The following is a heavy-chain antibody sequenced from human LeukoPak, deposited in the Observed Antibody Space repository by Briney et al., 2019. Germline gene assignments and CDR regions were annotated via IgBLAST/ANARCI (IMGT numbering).Heavy chain of an antibody. CDR1: GGSISSGDYY. CDR3: AREDYSNYYFDY. V-gene: IGHV4-30-4*01. D-gene: IGHD4-11*01. Sequence: SETLSLTCTVSGGSISSGDYYWSWIRQPPGKGLEWLGYIYYSGSTYYNPSLKSRVTISVDTSKNQFSLKLSSVTAADTAVYYCAREDYSNYYFDYWGQGTLVTVSS. CDR2: IYYSGST. J-gene: IGHJ4*02.